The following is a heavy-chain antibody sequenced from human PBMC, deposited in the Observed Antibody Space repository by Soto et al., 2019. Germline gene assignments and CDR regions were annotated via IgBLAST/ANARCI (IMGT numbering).Heavy chain of an antibody. CDR3: ARRGGSSWYQHYYYGMDV. D-gene: IGHD6-13*01. V-gene: IGHV4-39*01. Sequence: QLQLQESGPGLVKPSETLSLTCTVSGGSISSSSYYWGWIRQPPGKGLEWIGSIYYSGSTYYNPSLRRRLTIPVDSSNNQFSLKLTSVTAADTAVYYCARRGGSSWYQHYYYGMDVWGPGTTVTVSS. CDR1: GGSISSSSYY. J-gene: IGHJ6*02. CDR2: IYYSGST.